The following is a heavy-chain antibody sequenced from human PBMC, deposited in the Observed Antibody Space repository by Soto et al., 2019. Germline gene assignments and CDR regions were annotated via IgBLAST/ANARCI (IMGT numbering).Heavy chain of an antibody. CDR3: ARGAFFVWSSSWFAFDI. CDR2: VNHSGST. Sequence: SETLSLTCAVYGGSFSGYYWSWIRQPPGKGLEWIGEVNHSGSTNYSPSLKSRVTISVDTSKNQFSLKLSSVTAADTAVYYCARGAFFVWSSSWFAFDIWGQGTMVTVSS. V-gene: IGHV4-34*01. CDR1: GGSFSGYY. D-gene: IGHD6-13*01. J-gene: IGHJ3*02.